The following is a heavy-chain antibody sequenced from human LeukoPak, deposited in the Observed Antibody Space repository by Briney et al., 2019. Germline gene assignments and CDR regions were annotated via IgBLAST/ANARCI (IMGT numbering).Heavy chain of an antibody. CDR3: ARGSGESGGHFGY. J-gene: IGHJ4*02. CDR2: ISGNGGTT. V-gene: IGHV3-23*01. D-gene: IGHD1-26*01. CDR1: GFTFSQYW. Sequence: GGSLRLSCAASGFTFSQYWMYWVRQAPGKGLEWVSGISGNGGTTYYADSVKGRFSIARDNSKDTVYVQMNGLRADDTAVYYCARGSGESGGHFGYWGQGTLVTVSS.